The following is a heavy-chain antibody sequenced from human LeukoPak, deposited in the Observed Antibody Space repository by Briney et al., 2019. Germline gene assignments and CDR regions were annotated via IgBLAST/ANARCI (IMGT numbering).Heavy chain of an antibody. CDR1: GGSISAHF. CDR2: IFYPGTT. Sequence: PSETLSLTCTVSGGSISAHFWSWIRQPPGEGLEWIAYIFYPGTTNYNPSLKSRVTISVDTSKNQFSLKLSSVTAADTAVYYCARGVYIAAAQYGYWGQGTLVTVSS. CDR3: ARGVYIAAAQYGY. D-gene: IGHD6-13*01. J-gene: IGHJ4*02. V-gene: IGHV4-59*11.